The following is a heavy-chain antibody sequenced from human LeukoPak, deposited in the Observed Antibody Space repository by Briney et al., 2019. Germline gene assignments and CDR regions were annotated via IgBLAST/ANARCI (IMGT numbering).Heavy chain of an antibody. Sequence: GGSLRLSCAASGFTFSSYAMHWVRQAPGKGLEYVSAISSNGGSTYYANSVKGRFTISRDNSKNTLYLQMGSLRAEDMAVYYCARVAGRQWLYYFDYWGQGTLVTVSS. CDR3: ARVAGRQWLYYFDY. CDR2: ISSNGGST. D-gene: IGHD6-19*01. J-gene: IGHJ4*02. V-gene: IGHV3-64*01. CDR1: GFTFSSYA.